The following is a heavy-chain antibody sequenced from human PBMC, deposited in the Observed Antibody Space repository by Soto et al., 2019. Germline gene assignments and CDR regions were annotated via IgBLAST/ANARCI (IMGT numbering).Heavy chain of an antibody. Sequence: GGSLRLSCAASGFTFSSYAMSWVRQAPGKGLEWVSAISGSGGSTYYADSVKGRFTISRDNSKNTLYLQMNSLRAEDTAVYYCAKDRVDYGDLLKVFDYWGQGTLVTVSS. CDR3: AKDRVDYGDLLKVFDY. J-gene: IGHJ4*02. CDR2: ISGSGGST. D-gene: IGHD4-17*01. CDR1: GFTFSSYA. V-gene: IGHV3-23*01.